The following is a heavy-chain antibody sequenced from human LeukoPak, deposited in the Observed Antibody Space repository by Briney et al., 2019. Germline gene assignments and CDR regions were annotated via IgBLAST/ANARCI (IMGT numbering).Heavy chain of an antibody. D-gene: IGHD6-19*01. CDR1: GESFSGYY. Sequence: PSETLSLTCAVYGESFSGYYWSWIRQPPAKGLEWIGEINHSGSTNYNPSLKSRVTISVDTSKNQFSLKLSSVTAADTAVYYCARSTPYSSGWYSKSCYFDYWGQGTLVTVSS. V-gene: IGHV4-34*01. CDR2: INHSGST. J-gene: IGHJ4*02. CDR3: ARSTPYSSGWYSKSCYFDY.